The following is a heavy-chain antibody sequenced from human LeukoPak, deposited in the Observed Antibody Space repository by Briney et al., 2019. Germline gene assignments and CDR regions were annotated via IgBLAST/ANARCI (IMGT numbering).Heavy chain of an antibody. CDR3: AREGCGGDCYRSGMDV. Sequence: PGRSLRLSCGASGFTSGFGFSSYAMHWVRQAPGKGLEWVAVISYHGINKYYADSVKGRFTISRDNSKNTLYLESNTLRAEDTGLYYCAREGCGGDCYRSGMDVWGQGTTVIVSS. D-gene: IGHD2-21*02. CDR2: ISYHGINK. J-gene: IGHJ6*02. CDR1: GFGFSSYA. V-gene: IGHV3-30-3*01.